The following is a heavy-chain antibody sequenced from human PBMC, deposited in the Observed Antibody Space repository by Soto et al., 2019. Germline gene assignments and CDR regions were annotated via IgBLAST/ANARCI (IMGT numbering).Heavy chain of an antibody. CDR2: IDPSDSYT. J-gene: IGHJ5*02. D-gene: IGHD5-18*01. Sequence: GESLKISCKGSGYSFTSYWISWVRQMPGKGLEWMGRIDPSDSYTNYSPSFQGHVTISADKSISTAYLQWSSLKASDTAMYYCERKAGYSYGPGNWFDTWGQGTLVTVSS. CDR3: ERKAGYSYGPGNWFDT. CDR1: GYSFTSYW. V-gene: IGHV5-10-1*01.